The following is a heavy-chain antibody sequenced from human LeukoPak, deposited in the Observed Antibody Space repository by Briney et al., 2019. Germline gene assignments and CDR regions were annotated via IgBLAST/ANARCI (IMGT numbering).Heavy chain of an antibody. CDR1: GGTFSSYA. CDR3: ASGLNSGSYYSNWFDP. Sequence: SVKVSCKASGGTFSSYAISWVRQAPGQGLEWMGGIIPIFGTANYAQKFQGRVTMTRDTSISTAYMELSRLRSDDTAVYYCASGLNSGSYYSNWFDPWGQGTLVTVSS. J-gene: IGHJ5*02. D-gene: IGHD3-10*01. CDR2: IIPIFGTA. V-gene: IGHV1-69*05.